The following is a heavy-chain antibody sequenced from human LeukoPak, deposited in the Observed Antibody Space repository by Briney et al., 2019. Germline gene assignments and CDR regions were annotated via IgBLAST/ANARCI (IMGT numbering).Heavy chain of an antibody. CDR1: GGSISSNTYY. V-gene: IGHV4-39*07. J-gene: IGHJ4*02. Sequence: KPSETLSLTCTVSGGSISSNTYYWGWIRQPPGKGLEWIGSIYYSGNTYCNPSLKSRVTISVDTSKNQFSLKLSSVTAADTAVYYCARAITVTSHFDYWGQGTLVTVSS. CDR2: IYYSGNT. CDR3: ARAITVTSHFDY. D-gene: IGHD4-17*01.